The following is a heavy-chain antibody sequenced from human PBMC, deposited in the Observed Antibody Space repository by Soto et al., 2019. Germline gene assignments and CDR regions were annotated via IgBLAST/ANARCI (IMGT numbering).Heavy chain of an antibody. Sequence: PGGSLRLSCAASGFTFSSYGMHWVRQAPGKGLEWVAVIWYDGSNKYYADSVKGRFTISRDNSKNTLYLQMNSLRAEDTAVYYCARDFTIFGPSYAFDIWGQGTMVTVSS. CDR2: IWYDGSNK. D-gene: IGHD3-9*01. V-gene: IGHV3-33*01. J-gene: IGHJ3*02. CDR3: ARDFTIFGPSYAFDI. CDR1: GFTFSSYG.